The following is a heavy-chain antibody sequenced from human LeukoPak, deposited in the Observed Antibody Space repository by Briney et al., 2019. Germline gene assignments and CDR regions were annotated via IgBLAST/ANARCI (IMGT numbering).Heavy chain of an antibody. V-gene: IGHV1-69*06. Sequence: SVKVSCKASGGTFSSYAISWVRQAPGQGLEWMGGIIPIFGTANYAQKFQGRVTITADKSTSTAYMELSSLRSEDTAVYYCARGRKDWNYMNYYYYMDVWGKGTTVTVSS. J-gene: IGHJ6*03. CDR2: IIPIFGTA. CDR3: ARGRKDWNYMNYYYYMDV. D-gene: IGHD1-7*01. CDR1: GGTFSSYA.